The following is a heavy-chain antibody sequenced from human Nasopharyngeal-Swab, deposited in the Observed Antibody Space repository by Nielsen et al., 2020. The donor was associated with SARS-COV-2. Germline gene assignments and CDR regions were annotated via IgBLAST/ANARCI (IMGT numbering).Heavy chain of an antibody. Sequence: GESLKISCAASGFTFSSYSMNWVRQAPGKGLEWVSYISSSSSTIYYADSVKGQFTISRDNAKNSLYLQMNSLRAEDTAVYYCARGPGAVRFLEWLPNYYYYGMDVWGQGTTVTVSS. CDR3: ARGPGAVRFLEWLPNYYYYGMDV. CDR2: ISSSSSTI. V-gene: IGHV3-48*04. J-gene: IGHJ6*02. D-gene: IGHD3-3*01. CDR1: GFTFSSYS.